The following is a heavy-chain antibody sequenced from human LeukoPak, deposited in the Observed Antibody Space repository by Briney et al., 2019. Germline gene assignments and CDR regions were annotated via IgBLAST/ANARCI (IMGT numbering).Heavy chain of an antibody. V-gene: IGHV6-1*01. CDR2: TYYRSKWYN. CDR1: GDSVSSKSGA. CDR3: ARSGNDAFEI. Sequence: SQTLSLTCSISGDSVSSKSGAWHWIRQSPSRGLEWLGRTYYRSKWYNDYAVSVKSRITINPDTSKNQFSLQLNSVTPEDTAVYYCARSGNDAFEIWGQGTMVSVSP. J-gene: IGHJ3*02. D-gene: IGHD1-14*01.